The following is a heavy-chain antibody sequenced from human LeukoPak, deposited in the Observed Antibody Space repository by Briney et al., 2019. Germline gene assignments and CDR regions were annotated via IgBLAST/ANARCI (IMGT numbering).Heavy chain of an antibody. V-gene: IGHV3-30*18. D-gene: IGHD6-6*01. J-gene: IGHJ4*02. CDR3: AKDQSIAARFFHY. CDR1: GFTFSSYG. CDR2: ISYDGSNK. Sequence: GRSLRLSCAASGFTFSSYGMHWVRQAPGKGLEWVAVISYDGSNKYYADSVKGRFTISRDNSKSTLYLQMNGLRAEDTAVYYCAKDQSIAARFFHYWGQGTLVTVSS.